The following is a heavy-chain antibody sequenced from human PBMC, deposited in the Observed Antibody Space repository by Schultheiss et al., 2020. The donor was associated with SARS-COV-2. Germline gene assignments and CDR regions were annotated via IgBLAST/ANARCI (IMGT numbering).Heavy chain of an antibody. D-gene: IGHD1-26*01. CDR3: ARAGLIVGADYYYYGMDV. J-gene: IGHJ6*02. CDR2: MNPNSGNT. CDR1: GYTFTGYY. V-gene: IGHV1-18*04. Sequence: ASVKVSCKASGYTFTGYYMHWVRQAPGQGLEWMGWMNPNSGNTGYAQKLQGRVTMTTDTSTSTAYMELRSLRSDDTAVYYCARAGLIVGADYYYYGMDVWGQGTTVTVSS.